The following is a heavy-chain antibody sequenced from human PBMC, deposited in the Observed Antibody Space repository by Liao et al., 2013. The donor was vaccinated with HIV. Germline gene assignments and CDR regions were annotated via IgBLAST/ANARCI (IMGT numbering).Heavy chain of an antibody. CDR3: ARIVATIHHYYYMDV. J-gene: IGHJ6*03. V-gene: IGHV4-4*07. Sequence: QVQLQESGPGLIKPSETLSLTCSVSGGSITSYYWSWVRQSAGKGPEWIGRINASGNTNYNPSLKSRVIMSLDTSNNQFSLKLSSVTAADTAVYYCARIVATIHHYYYMDVWGKGTTVTVSS. CDR2: INASGNT. CDR1: GGSITSYY. D-gene: IGHD5-12*01.